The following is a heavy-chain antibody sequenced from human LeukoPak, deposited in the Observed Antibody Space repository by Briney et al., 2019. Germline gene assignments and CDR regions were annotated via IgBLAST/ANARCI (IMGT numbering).Heavy chain of an antibody. CDR1: GGSFSGSY. CDR2: INHSGST. J-gene: IGHJ5*02. D-gene: IGHD2-15*01. CDR3: ARVDIVVVVAATMGSNWFDP. V-gene: IGHV4-34*01. Sequence: PSETLSLTCAVDGGSFSGSYWSWIRQPPGKGLEWIGEINHSGSTNYNPSLKSRVTISVDTSKNQFSLKLSSVTAADTAVYYCARVDIVVVVAATMGSNWFDPWGQGTLVTVSS.